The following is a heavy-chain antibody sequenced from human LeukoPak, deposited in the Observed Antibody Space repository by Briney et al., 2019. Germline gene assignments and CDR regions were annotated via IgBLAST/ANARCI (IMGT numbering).Heavy chain of an antibody. D-gene: IGHD6-19*01. CDR3: ARAAYSSGWYTARAFDY. J-gene: IGHJ4*02. CDR1: EFTFSTFW. Sequence: GGSLRLSCAASEFTFSTFWMSWLRQAPGKGLEWVANIKQDGSEKYYVDSVKGRFTISRDNAKNSLYLQMNSLRAEDTAVYYCARAAYSSGWYTARAFDYWGQGTLVTVSS. CDR2: IKQDGSEK. V-gene: IGHV3-7*01.